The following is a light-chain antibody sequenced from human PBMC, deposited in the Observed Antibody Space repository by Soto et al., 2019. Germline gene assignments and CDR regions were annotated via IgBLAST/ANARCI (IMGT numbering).Light chain of an antibody. Sequence: VEIFTITFRASQVISTSLAWYQVKPGKAPKLLIYAASTLESGVPSRFSATVSGTEFSLTITSLQPEDFATYYCQQLFDSPITFGQGTRLEIK. CDR1: QVISTS. J-gene: IGKJ5*01. CDR3: QQLFDSPIT. V-gene: IGKV1-9*01. CDR2: AAS.